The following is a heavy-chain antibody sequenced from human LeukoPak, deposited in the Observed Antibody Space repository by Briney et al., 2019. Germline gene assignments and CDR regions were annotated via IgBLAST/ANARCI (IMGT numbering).Heavy chain of an antibody. Sequence: SETLSLTCTLSGGSISSYYWSWIRQPPGKGLELIGYMYDSGSTNYNPSLKSRVTKSVDTSKNQFSLKLSSVTAADTAVYYCARHGGSYTFDYWGQGALVTVSS. CDR1: GGSISSYY. CDR2: MYDSGST. J-gene: IGHJ4*02. D-gene: IGHD1-26*01. CDR3: ARHGGSYTFDY. V-gene: IGHV4-59*01.